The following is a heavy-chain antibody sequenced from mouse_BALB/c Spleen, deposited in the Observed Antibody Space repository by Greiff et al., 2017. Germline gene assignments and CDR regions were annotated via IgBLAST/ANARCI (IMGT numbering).Heavy chain of an antibody. CDR3: AREGGYGSYAMDY. J-gene: IGHJ4*01. CDR2: IWAGGST. Sequence: VQLKESGPGLVAPSQSLSITCTVSGFSLTSYGVHWVRQPPGKGLEWLGVIWAGGSTNYNSALMSRLSISKDNSKSQVFLKMNSLQTDDTAMYYCAREGGYGSYAMDYWGQGTSVTVSS. D-gene: IGHD2-2*01. V-gene: IGHV2-9*02. CDR1: GFSLTSYG.